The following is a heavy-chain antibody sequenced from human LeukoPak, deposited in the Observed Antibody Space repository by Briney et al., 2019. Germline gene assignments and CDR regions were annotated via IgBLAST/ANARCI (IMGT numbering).Heavy chain of an antibody. V-gene: IGHV4-39*07. CDR2: IYTSGST. J-gene: IGHJ4*02. CDR1: GDSIGSSPYY. Sequence: SETLSLTCTVSGDSIGSSPYYWGWIRQPPGKGLEWIGRIYTSGSTNYNPSLKSRVTISVDTSKNQFSLKLSSVTAADTAVYYCARLFYWGQGTLVTVSS. CDR3: ARLFY.